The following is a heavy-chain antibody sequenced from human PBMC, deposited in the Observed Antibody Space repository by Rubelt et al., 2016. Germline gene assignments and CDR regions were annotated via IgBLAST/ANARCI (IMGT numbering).Heavy chain of an antibody. CDR2: GST. V-gene: IGHV4-59*09. Sequence: GSTSSNPSVKSRLTISLDTSKNQSSLNLSSVTAADTAIYYCARGRSGSTWSYFDRWGQGTLVTVSS. CDR3: ARGRSGSTWSYFDR. J-gene: IGHJ4*02. D-gene: IGHD6-13*01.